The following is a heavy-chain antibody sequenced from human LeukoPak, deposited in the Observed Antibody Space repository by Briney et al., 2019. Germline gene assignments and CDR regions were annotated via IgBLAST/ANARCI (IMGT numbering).Heavy chain of an antibody. J-gene: IGHJ6*03. V-gene: IGHV3-23*01. D-gene: IGHD3-3*01. CDR1: GFTFSSYG. Sequence: GGSLRLSCAASGFTFSSYGMSWVRQAPGKGLEWVSAISGSGGSTYYADSVKGRFTISRDNAKNSLYLQMNSLRAEDTAVYYCARIPTIFGVVIRDYSYYYMDVWGKGTTVTVSS. CDR2: ISGSGGST. CDR3: ARIPTIFGVVIRDYSYYYMDV.